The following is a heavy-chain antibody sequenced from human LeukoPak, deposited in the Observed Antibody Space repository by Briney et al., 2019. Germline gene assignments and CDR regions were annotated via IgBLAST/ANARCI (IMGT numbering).Heavy chain of an antibody. CDR3: ARDPRKHYDFSGHTGAPGGYMDV. D-gene: IGHD3-3*01. CDR1: GGTFSSYA. Sequence: SVKVSCKASGGTFSSYAISWVRQAPGQGLEWMGGIIPIFGTANYAQKFQGRVTITTDESTSTAYMELSSLRSEDTAVYYCARDPRKHYDFSGHTGAPGGYMDVWGKGTTVTVSS. V-gene: IGHV1-69*05. CDR2: IIPIFGTA. J-gene: IGHJ6*03.